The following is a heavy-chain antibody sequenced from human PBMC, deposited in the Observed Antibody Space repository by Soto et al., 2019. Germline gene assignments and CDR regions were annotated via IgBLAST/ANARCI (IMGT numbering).Heavy chain of an antibody. Sequence: QVQLVESGGGVVQPGRSLRLSCAASGFTFSSYGMHWVRQAPGKGLEWVAVMSYDGSNKYYADSVKGRFTISRDNSKNTLYLQMNRLRAEDTAVYYCAKDLLRPGRAYGMDVWGQGTTVTVSS. CDR1: GFTFSSYG. CDR3: AKDLLRPGRAYGMDV. V-gene: IGHV3-30*18. J-gene: IGHJ6*02. CDR2: MSYDGSNK.